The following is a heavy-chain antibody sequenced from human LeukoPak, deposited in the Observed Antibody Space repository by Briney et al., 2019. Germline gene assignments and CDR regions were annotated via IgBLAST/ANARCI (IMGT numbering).Heavy chain of an antibody. CDR2: IIPIFGTA. CDR3: ASPERSSGYYYEY. V-gene: IGHV1-69*05. Sequence: SVKVSCKASGGTFSSYAINWVREAPGQGLEWMGGIIPIFGTANYAQKFQGRVTITTDVSTSTAYMELSSLRSEDTAVYYCASPERSSGYYYEYWGQGTLVTVSS. J-gene: IGHJ4*02. D-gene: IGHD3-22*01. CDR1: GGTFSSYA.